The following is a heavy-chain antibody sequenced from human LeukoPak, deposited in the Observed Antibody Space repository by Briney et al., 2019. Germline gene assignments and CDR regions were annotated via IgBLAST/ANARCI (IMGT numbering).Heavy chain of an antibody. CDR1: GGSISSYY. D-gene: IGHD1-26*01. V-gene: IGHV4-59*07. J-gene: IGHJ4*02. CDR2: IYYSGST. CDR3: ARANIVGATLDY. Sequence: SDTLSLTCTVSGGSISSYYWSWIRQPPGNGLEWIGYIYYSGSTNYNPSLKSRVTISVDTSKNQFSLKLSSVTAADTAVYYCARANIVGATLDYWGQGTLVTVSS.